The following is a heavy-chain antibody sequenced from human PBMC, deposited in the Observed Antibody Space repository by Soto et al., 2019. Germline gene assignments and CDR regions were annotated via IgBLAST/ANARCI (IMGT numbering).Heavy chain of an antibody. V-gene: IGHV1-2*02. Sequence: ASVKVSCKASGYTFTGYYMHWVRQAPGQGLEWMGWINPNSGGTNYAQKFQGRVTMTRDTSISTAYMELSRLRSDDTAVYYCARVSAVAEGSEFDYWGQGSLGTVSS. CDR3: ARVSAVAEGSEFDY. J-gene: IGHJ4*02. CDR2: INPNSGGT. CDR1: GYTFTGYY. D-gene: IGHD6-19*01.